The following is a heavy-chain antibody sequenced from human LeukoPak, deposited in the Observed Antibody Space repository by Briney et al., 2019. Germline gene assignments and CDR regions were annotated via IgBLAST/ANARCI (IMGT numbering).Heavy chain of an antibody. J-gene: IGHJ4*02. V-gene: IGHV1-3*01. CDR1: GYTFTSYA. CDR3: ARDIGSGWGNYFDY. CDR2: INAGNGNT. Sequence: ASVKVSCKASGYTFTSYAMHWVRQAPGQRLEWMGWINAGNGNTKYSQKFQGRVTITRDTSASTAYMELSSLRSEDTAVYYCARDIGSGWGNYFDYWGLGTLVTVSS. D-gene: IGHD6-19*01.